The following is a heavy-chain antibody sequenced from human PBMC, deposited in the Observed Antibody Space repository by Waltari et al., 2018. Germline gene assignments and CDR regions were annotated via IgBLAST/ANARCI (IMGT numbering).Heavy chain of an antibody. CDR3: ARGLYSAKWQFDY. CDR1: GFTFSTYA. J-gene: IGHJ4*02. CDR2: ISYDENEI. D-gene: IGHD5-12*01. V-gene: IGHV3-30*04. Sequence: QVHVVESGGDVVQSGRSLRLSCVASGFTFSTYAMHWVRQAPGKWLEWVAIISYDENEIHYADSVKGRFTVSRDNSKNTVYLQMTSLRVEDTALYYCARGLYSAKWQFDYWGQGTLVAVSS.